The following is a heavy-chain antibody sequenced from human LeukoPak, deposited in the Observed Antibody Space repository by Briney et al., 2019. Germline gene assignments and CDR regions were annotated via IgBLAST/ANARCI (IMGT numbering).Heavy chain of an antibody. J-gene: IGHJ4*02. D-gene: IGHD3-10*01. CDR2: IRSIGYGGTT. Sequence: GESLRLSCSVSGFTFGDHAMSWVRQAPGKGLEWVGLIRSIGYGGTTEYAASVDGRFSLSRDDSKSFVYLQMSSLKAEDTSVYYCTRVRSGNAFDYWGQGTLVTVSS. V-gene: IGHV3-49*04. CDR3: TRVRSGNAFDY. CDR1: GFTFGDHA.